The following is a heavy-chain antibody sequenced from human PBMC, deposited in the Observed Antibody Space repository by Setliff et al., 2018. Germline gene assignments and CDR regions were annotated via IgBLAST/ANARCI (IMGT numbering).Heavy chain of an antibody. V-gene: IGHV1-18*01. Sequence: ASVKVSCKASGYTFNSYGITWVRQAPGQGLEWMGWISCYDGNTRYAQNFQGRVTMTTDASTSTAYMELRSLRSDDTAVYYCARGPKDFVVLPTAAYFDYWGQGTLVTVSS. CDR3: ARGPKDFVVLPTAAYFDY. CDR2: ISCYDGNT. CDR1: GYTFNSYG. D-gene: IGHD2-2*01. J-gene: IGHJ4*02.